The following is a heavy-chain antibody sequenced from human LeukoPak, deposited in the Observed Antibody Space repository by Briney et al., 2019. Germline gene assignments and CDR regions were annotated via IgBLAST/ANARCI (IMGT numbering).Heavy chain of an antibody. CDR1: GFTFSNYW. V-gene: IGHV3-74*01. D-gene: IGHD5/OR15-5a*01. Sequence: PGGSLRLSCAASGFTFSNYWIQWVRHVPGKGLMWVSRINSDGITITYADSVKGRFTISRDNAKNTVYLQMNSLTAEDTAVYYCIASTITTRDFWGQGTLVTVSS. CDR2: INSDGITI. CDR3: IASTITTRDF. J-gene: IGHJ4*02.